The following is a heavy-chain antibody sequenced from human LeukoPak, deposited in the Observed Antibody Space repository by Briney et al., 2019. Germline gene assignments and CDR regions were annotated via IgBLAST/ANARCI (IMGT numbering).Heavy chain of an antibody. J-gene: IGHJ3*02. D-gene: IGHD3-22*01. CDR2: IYHSGST. V-gene: IGHV4-30-2*05. CDR3: ARDLLAYYDSSGYRNDAFDI. CDR1: GGSISSGGYY. Sequence: PSQTLSLTCTVSGGSISSGGYYWSWIRQPPGKGLEWIGYIYHSGSTYYNPSLKSRVTISVDTSKNQFSLKLSSVTAADTAVYYCARDLLAYYDSSGYRNDAFDIWGQGTMVTVSS.